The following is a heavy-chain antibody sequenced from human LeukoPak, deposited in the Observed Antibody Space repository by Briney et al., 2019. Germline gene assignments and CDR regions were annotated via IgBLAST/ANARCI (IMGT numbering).Heavy chain of an antibody. CDR3: ARAAYCSGGSCSDWFDP. CDR1: GYTFTGNY. CDR2: ISPNSGGI. D-gene: IGHD2-15*01. V-gene: IGHV1-2*02. Sequence: ASVKVSCKASGYTFTGNYIHWVRQAPGQGLEWMGWISPNSGGINYAQKFQGRVTMTRDTSISTAYMELSRLRSDDTAVYYCARAAYCSGGSCSDWFDPWGQGTLVTVS. J-gene: IGHJ5*02.